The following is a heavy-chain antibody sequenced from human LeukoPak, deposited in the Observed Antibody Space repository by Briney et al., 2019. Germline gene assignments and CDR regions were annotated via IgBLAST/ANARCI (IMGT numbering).Heavy chain of an antibody. CDR3: AKDGGDYGVDY. J-gene: IGHJ4*02. CDR2: IKQDGSEK. D-gene: IGHD4-17*01. V-gene: IGHV3-7*03. CDR1: GFTFSTYW. Sequence: GGSLRLSCAASGFTFSTYWMTWVRQAPGKGLEWVANIKQDGSEKNYVDSVKGRFTISRDNAKNSLDLQMNSLRAEDTAVYYCAKDGGDYGVDYWGQGTLVTVSS.